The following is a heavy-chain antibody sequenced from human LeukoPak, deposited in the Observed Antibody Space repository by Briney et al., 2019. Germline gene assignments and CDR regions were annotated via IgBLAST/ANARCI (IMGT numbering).Heavy chain of an antibody. CDR1: GYTFTSYG. Sequence: AASVKVSCKASGYTFTSYGITWVRQAPGQGLEWMGWINPNSGGTNYAQKFQGRVTMTRDTSISTAYMELSRLRSDDTAVYYCASRVVGYCSGGSCYPVHYWGQGTLVTVSS. D-gene: IGHD2-15*01. J-gene: IGHJ4*02. CDR2: INPNSGGT. CDR3: ASRVVGYCSGGSCYPVHY. V-gene: IGHV1-2*02.